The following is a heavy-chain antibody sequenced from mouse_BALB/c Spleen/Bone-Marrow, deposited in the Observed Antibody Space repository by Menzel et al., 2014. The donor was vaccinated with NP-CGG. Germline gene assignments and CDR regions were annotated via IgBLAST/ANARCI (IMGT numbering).Heavy chain of an antibody. CDR3: ARELYYFDY. CDR1: GISITTGNYR. J-gene: IGHJ2*01. Sequence: EVQLVELGPGLVKPSQTVSLTCTVTGISITTGNYRWSWTRQFPGNKLEWIGYIYYSGTITYNPSLTSRTTIARDTSRNQFFLEMNSLTAEDTATYYCARELYYFDYWGQGTTLTVSS. CDR2: IYYSGTI. V-gene: IGHV3-5*02.